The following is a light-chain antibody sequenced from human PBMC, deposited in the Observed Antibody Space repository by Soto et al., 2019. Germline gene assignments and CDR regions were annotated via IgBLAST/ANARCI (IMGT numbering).Light chain of an antibody. CDR3: CSYAGSSTPYV. Sequence: QSALTQPGSVSGSPGQSITISCTGTSSDVGSYNLVSWYQQHPGKAPKLMIYEGSKRPSGVSNRFSGSKSGNTASLTISGLQAEDEADYYCCSYAGSSTPYVFGTGTKLTVL. V-gene: IGLV2-23*01. CDR1: SSDVGSYNL. J-gene: IGLJ1*01. CDR2: EGS.